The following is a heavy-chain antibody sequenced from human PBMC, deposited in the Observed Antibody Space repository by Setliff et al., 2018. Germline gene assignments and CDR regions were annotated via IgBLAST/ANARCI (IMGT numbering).Heavy chain of an antibody. V-gene: IGHV4-38-2*02. CDR3: ARDMGQPYYFES. CDR2: IYHSGST. Sequence: SETLSLTCAVSGYSISSGYYWGWIRQPPGKGLEWIGSIYHSGSTYYNPSLKSRVTISVDTSKRQFSLKLGSATAADTAVYYCARDMGQPYYFESWGLGTLVTVSS. CDR1: GYSISSGYY. D-gene: IGHD1-1*01. J-gene: IGHJ4*02.